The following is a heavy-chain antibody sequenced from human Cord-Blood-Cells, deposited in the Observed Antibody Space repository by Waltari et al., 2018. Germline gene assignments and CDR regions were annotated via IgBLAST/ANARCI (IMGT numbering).Heavy chain of an antibody. Sequence: VPLVASGGGLVPPRGCLTLSCAASAFTVSSTYMSWVRQAPGKGLEEVSVIYSGGSTYYADSVKGRFTISRDNSKNTLYLQMNSLRAEDTAVYYCASKLDDAFDIWGQGTMVTVSS. CDR2: IYSGGST. CDR1: AFTVSSTY. D-gene: IGHD1-1*01. CDR3: ASKLDDAFDI. V-gene: IGHV3-66*01. J-gene: IGHJ3*02.